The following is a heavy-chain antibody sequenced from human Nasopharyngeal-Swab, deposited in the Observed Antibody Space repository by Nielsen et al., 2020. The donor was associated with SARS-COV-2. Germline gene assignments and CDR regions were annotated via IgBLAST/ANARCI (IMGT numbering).Heavy chain of an antibody. D-gene: IGHD3-22*01. V-gene: IGHV1-69*04. J-gene: IGHJ6*02. CDR3: ARWRGPSGYYYYYYGMDV. CDR1: GGTFSSYA. Sequence: SVKVSCKASGGTFSSYAISWVRQAPGQGLEWMGRIIPILGIANYAQKFQGRVTITADKSTSTAYMELSSLRSEDTAVYYCARWRGPSGYYYYYYGMDVWGQGTTVTVSS. CDR2: IIPILGIA.